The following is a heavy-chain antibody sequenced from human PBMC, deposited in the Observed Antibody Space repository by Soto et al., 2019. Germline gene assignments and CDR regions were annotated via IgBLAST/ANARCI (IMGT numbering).Heavy chain of an antibody. V-gene: IGHV1-46*03. CDR1: GYTVTRHY. J-gene: IGHJ4*02. Sequence: QVQLVQSGAEVKKPGASVKVSCKASGYTVTRHYMHWVRQAPGQGIEWVGIIDPSGGSTTYAQKFQDRVTMPRDMSTRTVYMELSSLRSDDAAIYFCTRGSTVLTLADFDSWGQGTLVTVSS. CDR3: TRGSTVLTLADFDS. CDR2: IDPSGGST. D-gene: IGHD4-17*01.